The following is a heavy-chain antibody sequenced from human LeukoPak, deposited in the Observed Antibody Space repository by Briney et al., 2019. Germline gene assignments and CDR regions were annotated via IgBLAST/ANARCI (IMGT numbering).Heavy chain of an antibody. CDR3: AKWGDYDVLTGYYVSDY. CDR1: GFTFSNYA. D-gene: IGHD3-9*01. J-gene: IGHJ4*02. CDR2: ITGGGSGI. V-gene: IGHV3-23*01. Sequence: GGPLRLSCAASGFTFSNYAMSWVRLAPGKGLEWVSAITGGGSGIYYADSMKSRFTISRGNSKNTLYLQINGLRAEDTAVYYCAKWGDYDVLTGYYVSDYWGQGTLVTVSS.